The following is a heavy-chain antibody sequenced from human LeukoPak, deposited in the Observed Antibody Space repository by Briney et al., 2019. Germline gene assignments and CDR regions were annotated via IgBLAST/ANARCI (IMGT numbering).Heavy chain of an antibody. V-gene: IGHV4-59*08. Sequence: SETLSLTCIVSGGSISSYYWSWIRQPPGKGLEWIGYIYYSRGTNYNPSLKSRITMSVDTSKKQFSLKLSSVTAADTAVYYCARGFPPYSYYTLEVWGQGTTVTVSS. J-gene: IGHJ6*02. CDR3: ARGFPPYSYYTLEV. CDR2: IYYSRGT. CDR1: GGSISSYY. D-gene: IGHD3-10*01.